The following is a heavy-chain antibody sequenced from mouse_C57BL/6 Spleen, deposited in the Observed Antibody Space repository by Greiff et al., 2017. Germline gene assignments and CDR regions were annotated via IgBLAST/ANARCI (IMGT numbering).Heavy chain of an antibody. J-gene: IGHJ4*01. D-gene: IGHD1-1*01. CDR2: IHPNSGST. CDR3: AKGCSYSYAMDY. CDR1: GYTFTSYW. Sequence: QVQLQQPGAELVKPGASVKLSCKASGYTFTSYWMHWVKQRPGQGLEWIGMIHPNSGSTNYNEKFKSKATLTVDKSSSTAYMQLSSLTSEDSAVYYCAKGCSYSYAMDYWGQGTSVTVSS. V-gene: IGHV1-64*01.